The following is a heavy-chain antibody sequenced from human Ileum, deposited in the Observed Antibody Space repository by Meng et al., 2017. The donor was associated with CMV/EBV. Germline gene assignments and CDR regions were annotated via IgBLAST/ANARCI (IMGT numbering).Heavy chain of an antibody. J-gene: IGHJ4*02. V-gene: IGHV4-4*07. D-gene: IGHD4-17*01. CDR2: INAGGST. CDR3: AREENTVNQFEY. Sequence: QVHLQGSGPGLVKPSETLSLTCAVSGGSISTYYWTWVRQPVGKGLEWIGRINAGGSTNDNPSLKSRVTMSVDTSKNQFSLKVTSVTAADTAVYYCAREENTVNQFEYWGQGTLVTVSS. CDR1: GGSISTYY.